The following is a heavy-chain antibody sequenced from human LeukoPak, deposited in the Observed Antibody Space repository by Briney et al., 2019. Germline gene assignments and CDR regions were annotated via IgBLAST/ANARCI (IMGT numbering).Heavy chain of an antibody. V-gene: IGHV4-34*09. CDR1: GGSMNDYY. D-gene: IGHD3-9*01. CDR2: INHSGTT. CDR3: ARDMTDWWFDP. J-gene: IGHJ5*02. Sequence: SETLSLTCTVYGGSMNDYYWSWIRQPPGKGLEWIGEINHSGTTKYHPSLKSRVTISVDTSKNQFSLKLSSVTAADTAVYYCARDMTDWWFDPWGQGTLVTVSS.